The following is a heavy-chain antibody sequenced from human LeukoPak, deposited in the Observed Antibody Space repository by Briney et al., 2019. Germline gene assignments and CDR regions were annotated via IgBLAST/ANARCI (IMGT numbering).Heavy chain of an antibody. CDR3: ARDPGYYYDSSAFYPDY. J-gene: IGHJ4*02. D-gene: IGHD3-22*01. CDR2: IAYDGSNK. Sequence: GGSLRLSCAASGFTFSAYGMHWVRQAPGKGLEWVAVIAYDGSNKYYADSVKGRFTISRDNSKNTLYLQMNSLRAEDTAVYYCARDPGYYYDSSAFYPDYWGQGTLVTVSS. CDR1: GFTFSAYG. V-gene: IGHV3-30*03.